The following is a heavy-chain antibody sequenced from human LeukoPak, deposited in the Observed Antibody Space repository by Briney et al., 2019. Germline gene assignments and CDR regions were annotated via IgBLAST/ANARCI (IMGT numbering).Heavy chain of an antibody. D-gene: IGHD3-16*01. CDR3: ARRFLTGWGGNWFDP. J-gene: IGHJ5*02. Sequence: PGGSLRLSCAASGFTFSSYTMHWARQAPGKGLEWVAVLWSDGSTKYYADSVKGRFTISRDNFKNTLYLQMNSLRADDTAVYYCARRFLTGWGGNWFDPWGQGTLVTVSS. CDR2: LWSDGSTK. V-gene: IGHV3-33*01. CDR1: GFTFSSYT.